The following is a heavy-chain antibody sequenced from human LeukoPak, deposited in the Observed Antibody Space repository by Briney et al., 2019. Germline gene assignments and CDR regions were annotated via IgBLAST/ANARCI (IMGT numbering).Heavy chain of an antibody. D-gene: IGHD3-22*01. CDR2: ISGSGGST. Sequence: GGSLRLSCAASGITFSSYAMTWVRQAPGKGLEWVSAISGSGGSTYYADSVKGRFIMSRDNSKNTLYLQMNSLRAEDTAVYYCAKLLYYYDSSQPYWGQGTLVTVSS. CDR3: AKLLYYYDSSQPY. J-gene: IGHJ4*02. V-gene: IGHV3-23*01. CDR1: GITFSSYA.